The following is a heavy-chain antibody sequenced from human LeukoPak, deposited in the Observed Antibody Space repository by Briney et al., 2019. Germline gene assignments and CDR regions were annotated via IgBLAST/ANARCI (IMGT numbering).Heavy chain of an antibody. Sequence: PGGSLRLSSAASGFTFSSYSMNWVRQAPGKGLEWVSSISSSSSYIYYADSVKGRFTISRDNAKNSLYLQMNSLRAEDTAVYYCASPGYSSSSDYYYYMDVWGKGTTVTVSS. V-gene: IGHV3-21*01. D-gene: IGHD6-6*01. CDR3: ASPGYSSSSDYYYYMDV. J-gene: IGHJ6*03. CDR2: ISSSSSYI. CDR1: GFTFSSYS.